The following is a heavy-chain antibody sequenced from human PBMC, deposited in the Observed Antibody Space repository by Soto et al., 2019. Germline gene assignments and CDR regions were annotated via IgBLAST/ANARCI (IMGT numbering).Heavy chain of an antibody. CDR2: IIPIFGNT. CDR3: ARVGGSWIQLGPMDV. V-gene: IGHV1-18*01. D-gene: IGHD5-18*01. J-gene: IGHJ6*02. CDR1: GGTFSSYA. Sequence: VASVKVSCKASGGTFSSYAISWVRQAPGQGLEWMGGIIPIFGNTNYAQKLQGRVTMTTDTSTSTAYMELRSLRSDDTAVYYCARVGGSWIQLGPMDVWGQGTTVTVSS.